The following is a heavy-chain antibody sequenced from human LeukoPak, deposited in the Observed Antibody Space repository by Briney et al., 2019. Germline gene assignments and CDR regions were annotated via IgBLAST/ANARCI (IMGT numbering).Heavy chain of an antibody. J-gene: IGHJ4*02. CDR1: GGSISSYY. D-gene: IGHD2-15*01. V-gene: IGHV4-59*01. Sequence: SETLSLTCTVSGGSISSYYWSWIRQPPGKGQEWIGYIYYSGSTNYNPSLKSRVTISVDTSKNQFSLKLSSVTAADTAVYYCARVNCSGGSCYLDYWGQGTLVTVSS. CDR3: ARVNCSGGSCYLDY. CDR2: IYYSGST.